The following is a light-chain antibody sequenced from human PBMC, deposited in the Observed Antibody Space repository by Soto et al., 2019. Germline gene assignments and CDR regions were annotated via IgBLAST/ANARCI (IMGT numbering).Light chain of an antibody. CDR2: GNS. Sequence: QSVLTQPPSVSGAPGQRVTISCTGSSSNIGAGYDVHWYQQLPGTAPKLLIYGNSNRPSGVPDQFSGSKSGTSASLAITGLQAEYEADYYCQSYDSSLSALFGGGTKVTVL. V-gene: IGLV1-40*01. CDR3: QSYDSSLSAL. CDR1: SSNIGAGYD. J-gene: IGLJ3*02.